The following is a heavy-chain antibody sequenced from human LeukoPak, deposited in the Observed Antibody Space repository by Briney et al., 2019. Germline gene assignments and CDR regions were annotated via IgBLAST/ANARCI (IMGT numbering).Heavy chain of an antibody. CDR2: ISAYNGNT. CDR3: VRDPGDSSGWYYRDY. J-gene: IGHJ4*02. D-gene: IGHD6-19*01. Sequence: ASVKVSCKASGYTFTSYGISWVRQAPGQGLEWMGWISAYNGNTNYAQKLQGRVTMTTDTSTSTAYMELRSLRSDDTAVYYCVRDPGDSSGWYYRDYWGQGTLVTVSS. V-gene: IGHV1-18*01. CDR1: GYTFTSYG.